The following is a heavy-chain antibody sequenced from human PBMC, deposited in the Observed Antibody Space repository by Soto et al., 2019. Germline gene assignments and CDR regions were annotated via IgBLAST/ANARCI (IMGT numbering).Heavy chain of an antibody. CDR3: ARLPRHYKAFDY. Sequence: QVQLQESGPGLVKPSGTLSLTCVVSRGSLTTNHWWTWVRQTPGKGLEWIGEISHSGSTNYNPSLKSRVTISVDTSKSQFSLTLNSVTAADAALYYCARLPRHYKAFDYWGQGTLVTVSS. J-gene: IGHJ4*02. CDR2: ISHSGST. CDR1: RGSLTTNHW. D-gene: IGHD1-1*01. V-gene: IGHV4-4*02.